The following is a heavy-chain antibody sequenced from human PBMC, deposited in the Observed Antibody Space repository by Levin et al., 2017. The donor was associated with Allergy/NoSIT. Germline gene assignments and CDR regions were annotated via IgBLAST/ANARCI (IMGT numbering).Heavy chain of an antibody. D-gene: IGHD6-19*01. J-gene: IGHJ3*02. V-gene: IGHV3-7*04. Sequence: GGSLRLSCAASGFSFSSYWMSWVRQAPGKGLEWVANLKQDGSEKYSVDSVKGRFTISRDNAKNSLYLQMNSLRAEDTAVYYCARDLQQWLVPASAFDIWGQGTMVTVSS. CDR1: GFSFSSYW. CDR3: ARDLQQWLVPASAFDI. CDR2: LKQDGSEK.